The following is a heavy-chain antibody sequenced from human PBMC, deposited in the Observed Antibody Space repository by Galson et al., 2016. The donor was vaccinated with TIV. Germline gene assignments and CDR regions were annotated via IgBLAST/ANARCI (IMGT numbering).Heavy chain of an antibody. J-gene: IGHJ4*02. CDR1: GYTFSNYG. Sequence: SVKVSCKASGYTFSNYGMSWVRQAPGQGLEWMGWISAYNGNTRYAQKFQGRVTMTTNTSTSTAYMQLWTLRSDDPAVYYCARDIPPVLWTVTSDFWGQGTLLIVSS. CDR2: ISAYNGNT. D-gene: IGHD4-11*01. CDR3: ARDIPPVLWTVTSDF. V-gene: IGHV1-18*01.